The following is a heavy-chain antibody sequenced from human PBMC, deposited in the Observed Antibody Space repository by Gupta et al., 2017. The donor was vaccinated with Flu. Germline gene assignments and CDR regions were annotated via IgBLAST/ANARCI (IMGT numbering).Heavy chain of an antibody. CDR1: SYD. D-gene: IGHD2-2*01. CDR2: ISYDGSEN. Sequence: SYDIHWVHQAPGKGLEWVTLISYDGSENYYADSVTGRFTISRDNSTNTLYLQMSSLRAEDSAVYQCTNQGCSSDDGYRATHFDRGGRGTLVSVSS. J-gene: IGHJ2*01. V-gene: IGHV3-30*18. CDR3: TNQGCSSDDGYRATHFDR.